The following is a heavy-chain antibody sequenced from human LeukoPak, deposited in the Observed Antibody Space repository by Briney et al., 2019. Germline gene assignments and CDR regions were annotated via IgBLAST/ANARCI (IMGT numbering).Heavy chain of an antibody. V-gene: IGHV3-72*01. D-gene: IGHD3-22*01. CDR1: GFTFSDHY. CDR3: AREGHYYDSSGFDY. Sequence: GGSLRLSCAASGFTFSDHYMDWVRQAPGKGLEWVGRTRNKANSYTTEYAASVKGRFTISRDDSKNSLYLQMNSLKTEDTAVYYCAREGHYYDSSGFDYWGQGTLVTVSS. CDR2: TRNKANSYTT. J-gene: IGHJ4*02.